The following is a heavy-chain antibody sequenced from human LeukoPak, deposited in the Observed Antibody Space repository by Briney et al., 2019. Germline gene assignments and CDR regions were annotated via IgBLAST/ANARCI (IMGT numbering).Heavy chain of an antibody. Sequence: GGSLRLSCAASGFTFSSYAMGWVRQAPGKGLEWVSAISGSGGSTYYADSVKGWFTISRDNSKNTLYLQMNSLRAEDTAVYYCAKGRNYYDSSGYDYWGQGTLVTVSS. V-gene: IGHV3-23*01. J-gene: IGHJ4*02. CDR1: GFTFSSYA. CDR2: ISGSGGST. CDR3: AKGRNYYDSSGYDY. D-gene: IGHD3-22*01.